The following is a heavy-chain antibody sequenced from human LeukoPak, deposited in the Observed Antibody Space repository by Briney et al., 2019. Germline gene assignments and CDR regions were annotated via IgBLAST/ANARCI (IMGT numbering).Heavy chain of an antibody. CDR3: ARHSLKLVDADFDF. J-gene: IGHJ4*02. CDR2: IFYGGRT. V-gene: IGHV4-59*08. D-gene: IGHD3-16*02. Sequence: SETLSLTCTVSGDSISSYHWSWIRQPPGKGLEWIGYIFYGGRTNYNPSLKSRVTISVDTSKNQFSLTVSSVTAADTAVYYCARHSLKLVDADFDFWGQGTLVTVSS. CDR1: GDSISSYH.